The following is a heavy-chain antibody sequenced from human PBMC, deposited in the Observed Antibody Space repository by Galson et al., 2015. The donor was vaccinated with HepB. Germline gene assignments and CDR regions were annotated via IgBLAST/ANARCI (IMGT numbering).Heavy chain of an antibody. D-gene: IGHD1-14*01. CDR1: GFTFSDYY. J-gene: IGHJ4*02. CDR2: ISSSSSYT. V-gene: IGHV3-11*06. Sequence: SLRLSCAASGFTFSDYYMSWIRQAPGKGLEWVSYISSSSSYTNYADSVEGRFTISRDNAKNSLYLQMNSLRAEDTAVYYCARERMGVTGYWGQGTLVTVSS. CDR3: ARERMGVTGY.